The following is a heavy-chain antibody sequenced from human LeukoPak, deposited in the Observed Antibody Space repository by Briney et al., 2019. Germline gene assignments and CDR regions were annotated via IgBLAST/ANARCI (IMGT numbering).Heavy chain of an antibody. CDR2: ISDSGDTT. Sequence: GGSLRLSCSASGFTFSIYAMSCVRQAPGKGLEWVSGISDSGDTTYYADSVKGRFTISRDNSKNTLYLQLNSLTVEDTAVYYCAKIRAARPGYWGQGALVTVSS. CDR1: GFTFSIYA. J-gene: IGHJ4*02. D-gene: IGHD6-6*01. V-gene: IGHV3-23*01. CDR3: AKIRAARPGY.